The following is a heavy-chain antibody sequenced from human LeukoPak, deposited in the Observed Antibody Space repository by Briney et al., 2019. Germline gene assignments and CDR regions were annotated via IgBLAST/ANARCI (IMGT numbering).Heavy chain of an antibody. CDR3: AKDYSELLEWLPDKEYGMDV. CDR1: GFTFDDYA. Sequence: GGSLRLSCAASGFTFDDYAMHWVRHAPGKGLEWVSGISWNSGNIGYADSVKGRFTISRDNAKNSLYLQMNSLRAEDTALYYCAKDYSELLEWLPDKEYGMDVWGQGTTVTVSS. J-gene: IGHJ6*02. CDR2: ISWNSGNI. V-gene: IGHV3-9*01. D-gene: IGHD3-3*01.